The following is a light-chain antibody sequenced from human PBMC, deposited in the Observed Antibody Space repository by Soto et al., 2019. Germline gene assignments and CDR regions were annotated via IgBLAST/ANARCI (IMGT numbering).Light chain of an antibody. CDR2: GAS. CDR3: QQYFNWPLTWT. J-gene: IGKJ1*01. CDR1: PSVSSSY. Sequence: EMVLTQSPGTLSLSPGERATLSCRVGPSVSSSYLAWYQQKPGQAPRLLVYGASTRATGVPARFSGSGSGIEFTLTISSLQSEDSAFYYCQQYFNWPLTWTFGPGTKVDIK. V-gene: IGKV3-15*01.